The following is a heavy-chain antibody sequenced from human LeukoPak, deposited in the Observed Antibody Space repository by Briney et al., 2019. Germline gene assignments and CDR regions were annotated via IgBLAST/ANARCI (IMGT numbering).Heavy chain of an antibody. D-gene: IGHD2/OR15-2a*01. Sequence: GGSLRLSCAASGFAFADYAMHWVRQIPGKGLECVAHIHADGGRTFYADSVEGRFTVFRDNAKNSLFLQMDSLTSDDTAFYYCSTWAFYHGLDVWGQGATVIVSS. J-gene: IGHJ6*02. CDR1: GFAFADYA. V-gene: IGHV3-43*02. CDR3: STWAFYHGLDV. CDR2: IHADGGRT.